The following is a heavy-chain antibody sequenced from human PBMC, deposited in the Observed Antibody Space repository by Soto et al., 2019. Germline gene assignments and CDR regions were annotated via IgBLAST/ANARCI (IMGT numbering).Heavy chain of an antibody. Sequence: QVQLVQSGAEVKKPGASVKVSCKASGYTFTSYGISWVRQAPGQGLEWMGWISAYNGNTNYAQKLQGRVTMTTDTSTSTAYMELRSLRSDDTAVYYCARGLTRYCSGGSCLAFDYRGQGTLVTVSS. CDR1: GYTFTSYG. V-gene: IGHV1-18*01. D-gene: IGHD2-15*01. CDR2: ISAYNGNT. J-gene: IGHJ4*02. CDR3: ARGLTRYCSGGSCLAFDY.